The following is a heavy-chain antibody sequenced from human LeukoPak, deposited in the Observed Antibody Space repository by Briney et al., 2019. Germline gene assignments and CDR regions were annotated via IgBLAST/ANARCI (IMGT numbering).Heavy chain of an antibody. CDR1: GDSISRYY. V-gene: IGHV4-4*07. CDR2: IYNGGII. Sequence: SETLSLTCTVSGDSISRYYWSWIPQPAGKGLEWIGRIYNGGIITYNPSLKSRVTMSIDTSNNQFSLRLRFVTAADTAVYYCARDSGTTGEVKFDPWGQGTLVTVSS. CDR3: ARDSGTTGEVKFDP. J-gene: IGHJ5*02. D-gene: IGHD3-10*01.